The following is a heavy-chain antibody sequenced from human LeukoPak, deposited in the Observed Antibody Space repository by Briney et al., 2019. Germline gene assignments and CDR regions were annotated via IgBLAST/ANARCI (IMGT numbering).Heavy chain of an antibody. CDR2: MNPKNGHT. Sequence: GASVKVSCKASGYTFTSYDINWVRPATGQGLEWMGLMNPKNGHTVYAQRFQGRVTMTRDTSISTAYLELSSLRSEDTAVYYCARNLMYCSSTTCYLDYWGQGTLVTVSS. J-gene: IGHJ4*02. CDR3: ARNLMYCSSTTCYLDY. D-gene: IGHD2-2*01. V-gene: IGHV1-8*01. CDR1: GYTFTSYD.